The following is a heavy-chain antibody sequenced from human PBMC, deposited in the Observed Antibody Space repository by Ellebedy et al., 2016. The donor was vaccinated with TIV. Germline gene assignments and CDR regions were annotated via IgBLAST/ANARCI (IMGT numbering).Heavy chain of an antibody. CDR1: GYTFTSYV. V-gene: IGHV1-18*04. D-gene: IGHD3-16*01. J-gene: IGHJ4*02. Sequence: AASVKVSCKASGYTFTSYVLSWVRQAPGQGLEWMGWINTYNGKTKFAQKVQGRVTMTTDTSTSTAYMELRSLRSDDTAVYYCTRDSGSYAYDYWGRGTLVTVSS. CDR2: INTYNGKT. CDR3: TRDSGSYAYDY.